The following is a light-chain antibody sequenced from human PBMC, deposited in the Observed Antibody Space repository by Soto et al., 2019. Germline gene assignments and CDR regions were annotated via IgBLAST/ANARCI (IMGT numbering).Light chain of an antibody. CDR2: GAS. V-gene: IGKV3-20*01. Sequence: EIVLTQSPGTLSLSPGERATLSCRASQSVSSSYLAWDQQKPGQAPRLLIYGASSRATGIPDRFSGSGSGTEFTLTISRLEAEDCAVYYCQQYGSSQYTFGQGTKPEIK. CDR1: QSVSSSY. CDR3: QQYGSSQYT. J-gene: IGKJ2*01.